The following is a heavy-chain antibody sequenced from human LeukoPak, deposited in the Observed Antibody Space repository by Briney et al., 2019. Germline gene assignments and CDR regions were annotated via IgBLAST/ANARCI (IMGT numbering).Heavy chain of an antibody. V-gene: IGHV4-59*12. J-gene: IGHJ4*02. CDR1: GGSISSYY. CDR2: IYYSGST. D-gene: IGHD4-11*01. CDR3: ARGSNYYFDY. Sequence: PSETLSLTCTVSGGSISSYYWSWIRQPPGKGLEWIGYIYYSGSTNYNPSLKSRVTMSVDTSKNQFSLKLSSVTAADTAVYYCARGSNYYFDYWGQGTLVTVSS.